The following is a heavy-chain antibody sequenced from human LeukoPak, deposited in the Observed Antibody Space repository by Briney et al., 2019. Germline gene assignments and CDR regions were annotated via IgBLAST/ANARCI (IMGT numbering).Heavy chain of an antibody. Sequence: SQTLSLTCTVSGGSISSGGYYWSWIRQPPGKGLEWIGYIYHSGSTYYNPSLKSRVTISVDRSKNQFSLKLSSVTAADTAVYYCARDSVRLLGHWGQGTLVTVSS. CDR2: IYHSGST. CDR3: ARDSVRLLGH. V-gene: IGHV4-30-2*01. D-gene: IGHD2-15*01. CDR1: GGSISSGGYY. J-gene: IGHJ4*02.